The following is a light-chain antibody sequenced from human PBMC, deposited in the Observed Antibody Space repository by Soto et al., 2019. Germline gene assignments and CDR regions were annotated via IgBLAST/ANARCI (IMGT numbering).Light chain of an antibody. CDR2: AAS. CDR1: QSISNY. Sequence: DIQMTQSPSSLSASVGDRVTITCRASQSISNYLAWYQQKPGKVPKLLIYAASTLQSGVPSRFSGSGSGTDFTLTISSLQPEDVATYYCQKYNSAPWTFGQGTKVAIK. J-gene: IGKJ1*01. CDR3: QKYNSAPWT. V-gene: IGKV1-27*01.